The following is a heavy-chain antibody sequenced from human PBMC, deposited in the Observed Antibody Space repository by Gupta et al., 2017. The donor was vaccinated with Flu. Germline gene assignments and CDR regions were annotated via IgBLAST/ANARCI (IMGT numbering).Heavy chain of an antibody. D-gene: IGHD6-19*01. J-gene: IGHJ5*02. V-gene: IGHV3-72*01. CDR1: GFTFSDNY. CDR2: IKDKANNYAT. Sequence: EVQLVESGGGLVQPGGSLRLSCAASGFTFSDNYMDWVRQAPGKGLEWVGRIKDKANNYATQYAASVKGRFTISRDDSKNSLYLQMNSLTSEDTAVYYCTRAYSSAYHSPGSWGQGALVTVSS. CDR3: TRAYSSAYHSPGS.